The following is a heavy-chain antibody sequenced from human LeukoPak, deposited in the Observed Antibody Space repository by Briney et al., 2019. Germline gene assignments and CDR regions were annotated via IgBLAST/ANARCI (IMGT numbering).Heavy chain of an antibody. Sequence: SVKVSCKASGGTFRSYAITWVRQAPGQGLEWMGRIIPILGIANYAQKFQGRVTIIADKSTSTAYMELSSLRSEDTAVYYCARDLYSGHEGNAFDIWGQGTMVTVSS. V-gene: IGHV1-69*04. CDR3: ARDLYSGHEGNAFDI. J-gene: IGHJ3*02. CDR1: GGTFRSYA. D-gene: IGHD5-12*01. CDR2: IIPILGIA.